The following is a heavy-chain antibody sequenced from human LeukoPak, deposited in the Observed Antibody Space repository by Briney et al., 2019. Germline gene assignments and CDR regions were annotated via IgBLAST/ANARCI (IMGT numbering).Heavy chain of an antibody. CDR2: ISAYNGNT. D-gene: IGHD2-8*01. J-gene: IGHJ6*02. Sequence: ASVKVSCKASGYTFTSYGISWVRQAPGQGLEWMGWISAYNGNTNYAQKLQGRVTMTTDTSTSTAYMELRSLRSDDTAVYYCARGVCTNGICYGPYYYYGMDVWDQGTTVTVSS. V-gene: IGHV1-18*01. CDR1: GYTFTSYG. CDR3: ARGVCTNGICYGPYYYYGMDV.